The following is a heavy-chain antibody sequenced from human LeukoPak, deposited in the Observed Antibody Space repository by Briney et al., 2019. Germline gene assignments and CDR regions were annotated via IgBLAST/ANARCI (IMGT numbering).Heavy chain of an antibody. J-gene: IGHJ6*02. CDR1: GFTFSTYW. D-gene: IGHD2-15*01. V-gene: IGHV3-7*01. Sequence: GGSLRLSCAGSGFTFSTYWMTWVRQAPGKGLEWVANINQDGSEKYYVASVQGRFTISRDNARNSLSLQMNSLRAEDTSVYYCARDRGRSARGYYYGMDVWGQGTAVTVSS. CDR2: INQDGSEK. CDR3: ARDRGRSARGYYYGMDV.